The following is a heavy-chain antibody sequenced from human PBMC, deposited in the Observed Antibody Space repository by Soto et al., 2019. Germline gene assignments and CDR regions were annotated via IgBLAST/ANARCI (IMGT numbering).Heavy chain of an antibody. J-gene: IGHJ4*02. Sequence: GGSLRLSCAASGFTFSSYSMNWVRQAPGKGLEWVSSISSASSYIYYADSVKGRFTISRDNAENSLYLQMNSLRAEDTAVYFCARGLRAAASTLVDYWGQGTLVTVSS. CDR2: ISSASSYI. V-gene: IGHV3-21*01. D-gene: IGHD6-13*01. CDR3: ARGLRAAASTLVDY. CDR1: GFTFSSYS.